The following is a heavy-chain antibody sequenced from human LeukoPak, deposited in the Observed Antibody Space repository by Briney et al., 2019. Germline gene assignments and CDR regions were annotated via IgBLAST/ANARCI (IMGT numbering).Heavy chain of an antibody. CDR2: ISPSGGST. Sequence: ASVKVSCKAFGYTFTSNYMHWVRQAPGQGPEWMGVISPSGGSTTYAQKFQGRVTLTRDMSTSTDYLELSSLRSEDTAVYYCARSAQRFPRSSWYYWGQGTLVTVSS. V-gene: IGHV1-46*01. CDR1: GYTFTSNY. J-gene: IGHJ4*02. D-gene: IGHD6-13*01. CDR3: ARSAQRFPRSSWYY.